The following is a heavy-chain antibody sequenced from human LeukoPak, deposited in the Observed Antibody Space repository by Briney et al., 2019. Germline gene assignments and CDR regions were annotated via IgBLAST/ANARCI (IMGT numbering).Heavy chain of an antibody. CDR3: ARRFRD. CDR2: IRGDGTTK. CDR1: GLTFSGFG. V-gene: IGHV3-48*03. Sequence: GGSLRLSCVGSGLTFSGFGMNWVRQAPGKGLEWVSHIRGDGTTKSYADSVKGRFTISRDNAKNSLYLQMNSLRAEDTAIYYCARRFRDWGQGTLVTVSS. D-gene: IGHD5-24*01. J-gene: IGHJ4*02.